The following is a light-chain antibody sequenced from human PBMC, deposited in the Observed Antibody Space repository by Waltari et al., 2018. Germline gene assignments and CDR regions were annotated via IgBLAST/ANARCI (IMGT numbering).Light chain of an antibody. Sequence: QSALTQPASVFGSLGQSVTISCTGTATDIGGYDYVSWYQQHSGKAPKLLIFAVSNRHSELSARFSASTSGNTASLSISGLQTEDEADYHCTSYTSKNTFIFGGGTRLTVL. V-gene: IGLV2-14*03. CDR1: ATDIGGYDY. J-gene: IGLJ2*01. CDR3: TSYTSKNTFI. CDR2: AVS.